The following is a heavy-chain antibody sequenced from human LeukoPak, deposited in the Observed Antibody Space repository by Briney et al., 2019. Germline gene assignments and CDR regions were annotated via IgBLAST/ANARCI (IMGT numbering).Heavy chain of an antibody. V-gene: IGHV1-2*02. CDR2: INPNSGGT. CDR1: GYTFTSYG. D-gene: IGHD3-10*01. CDR3: ARCLWPRPDFDY. J-gene: IGHJ4*02. Sequence: GASVKVSCKASGYTFTSYGISWVRQAPGQGLEWMGWINPNSGGTNYAQKFQGRVTMTRDTSISTAYMELSRLRPDDTAVYYCARCLWPRPDFDYWGQGTLVTVSS.